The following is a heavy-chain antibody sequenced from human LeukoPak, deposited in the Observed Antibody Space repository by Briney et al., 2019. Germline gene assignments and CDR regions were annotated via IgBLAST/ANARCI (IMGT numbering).Heavy chain of an antibody. CDR3: ARHRSYCSSTSCSYNWFDP. J-gene: IGHJ5*02. D-gene: IGHD2-2*01. Sequence: PSETLSLTCTVSGGSISSYYWTWIRQPPGKGLEWIGYIYYSGSTKYNPSLMSRVTMSVDTSKNRFSLKLSSVTAADTAVYYCARHRSYCSSTSCSYNWFDPWGQGTLVTVSS. V-gene: IGHV4-59*08. CDR2: IYYSGST. CDR1: GGSISSYY.